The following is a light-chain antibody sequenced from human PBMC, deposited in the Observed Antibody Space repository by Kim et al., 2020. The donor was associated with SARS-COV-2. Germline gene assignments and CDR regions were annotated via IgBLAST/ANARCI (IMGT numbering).Light chain of an antibody. CDR2: GAS. Sequence: EIVLTQSPGTLSLSPGERATLSCRTSQRITSNFLAWYQQKADQTPRLLIYGASTRAIGIPDRFSGRGSGTDFTLTISRLDPEDFAVYYCQQYVDLPYTFGQGTRLEI. V-gene: IGKV3-20*01. CDR1: QRITSNF. CDR3: QQYVDLPYT. J-gene: IGKJ2*01.